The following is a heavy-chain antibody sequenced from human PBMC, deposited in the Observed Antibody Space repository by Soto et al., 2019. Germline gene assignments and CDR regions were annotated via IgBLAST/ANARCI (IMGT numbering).Heavy chain of an antibody. Sequence: EVHLVESGGGLVQPGGSLRLSCAASGFTVSSNYMTWVRQVPGKGLEWVSVIYSGGSTYYADSVKGRFTISRDNSXNTLYLQMNSLRAEDTAVYYCARDGGSYGHGPLGYWGQGALVTVSS. V-gene: IGHV3-66*01. J-gene: IGHJ4*02. CDR2: IYSGGST. CDR1: GFTVSSNY. D-gene: IGHD4-17*01. CDR3: ARDGGSYGHGPLGY.